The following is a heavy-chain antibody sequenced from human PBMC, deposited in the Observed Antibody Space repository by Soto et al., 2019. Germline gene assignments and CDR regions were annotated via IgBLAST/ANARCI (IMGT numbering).Heavy chain of an antibody. D-gene: IGHD2-8*01. CDR1: SSG. CDR2: ISSSSSTI. V-gene: IGHV3-48*02. J-gene: IGHJ4*01. Sequence: SSGVTGSRQAPGKGLELVSYISSSSSTIYYADSVKGRFTISRDNAKNSLYLQMNSLRDEDTSVYYCARDQGSGVIDYCGNGPLVTVSS. CDR3: ARDQGSGVIDY.